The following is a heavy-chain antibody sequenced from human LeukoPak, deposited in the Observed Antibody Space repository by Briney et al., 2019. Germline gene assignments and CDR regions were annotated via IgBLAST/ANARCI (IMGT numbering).Heavy chain of an antibody. CDR2: IYHSGST. CDR1: GGSISSSNW. D-gene: IGHD4-17*01. V-gene: IGHV4-4*02. Sequence: SETLSLTCAVYGGSISSSNWWSWVRQPPGKGLEWIGEIYHSGSTNYNPSLKSRVTISVDTSKNQFSLKLSSVTAADTAVYYCARPSTVTVTPWGQGTLVTVSS. CDR3: ARPSTVTVTP. J-gene: IGHJ4*02.